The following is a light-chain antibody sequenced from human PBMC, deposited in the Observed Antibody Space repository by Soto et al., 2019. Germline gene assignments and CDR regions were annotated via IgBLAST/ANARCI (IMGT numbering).Light chain of an antibody. CDR2: EVS. CDR3: SSYAGSNNIVV. J-gene: IGLJ2*01. CDR1: SSDIGGYNY. Sequence: QSVLTQPPSASGSPGQSVAISCTGTSSDIGGYNYVSWYQQHPGKAPKLMVYEVSKRPSGVPDSISGSKSGNTASLTVSGLQAEDEADYYCSSYAGSNNIVVFGGGTKLTVL. V-gene: IGLV2-8*01.